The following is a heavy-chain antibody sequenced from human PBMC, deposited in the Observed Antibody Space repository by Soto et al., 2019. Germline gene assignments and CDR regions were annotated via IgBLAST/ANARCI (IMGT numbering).Heavy chain of an antibody. V-gene: IGHV1-58*01. CDR1: GFTFTSSA. CDR2: IVVGSGNT. J-gene: IGHJ3*02. Sequence: KVSCKGSGFTFTSSAVQWVRQARGQRLEWIGWIVVGSGNTNYAQKFQERVTITRDMSTSTAYMELSSLRSEDTAVYYCAADPPYDAFDIWGQGTMVTVSS. CDR3: AADPPYDAFDI.